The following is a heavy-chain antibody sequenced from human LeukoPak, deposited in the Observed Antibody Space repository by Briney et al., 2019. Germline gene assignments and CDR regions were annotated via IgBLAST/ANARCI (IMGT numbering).Heavy chain of an antibody. V-gene: IGHV3-23*01. CDR1: GGSISSGSYY. CDR2: ISNSGGNT. J-gene: IGHJ4*02. CDR3: ARDLHVRSTSTVTTGGADS. D-gene: IGHD4-17*01. Sequence: PSETLSLTCTVSGGSISSGSYYWGWIRQPPGKGLEWVSVISNSGGNTYYADSVKGRFTISRDNSKNTLYLQMNSLRAEDTALYFCARDLHVRSTSTVTTGGADSWGQGTPVTVSS.